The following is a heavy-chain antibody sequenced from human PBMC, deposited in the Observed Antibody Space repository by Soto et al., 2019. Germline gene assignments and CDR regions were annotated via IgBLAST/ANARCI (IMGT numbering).Heavy chain of an antibody. CDR1: GGSLTSYY. D-gene: IGHD1-26*01. J-gene: IGHJ6*02. V-gene: IGHV4-59*08. CDR2: VYYTGIA. Sequence: SETLSLTCTVSGGSLTSYYWSWIRQPPGKGLEWIGFVYYTGIARYNPSLKSRVTISVDTSKNQFSLKLSSVTAADTAVYYCARRVGGSYPGARRNCYYYYGMDVWGQGTTVTVSS. CDR3: ARRVGGSYPGARRNCYYYYGMDV.